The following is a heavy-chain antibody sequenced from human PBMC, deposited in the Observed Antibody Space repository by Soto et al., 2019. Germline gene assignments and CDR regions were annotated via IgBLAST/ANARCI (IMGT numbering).Heavy chain of an antibody. Sequence: SVKVSCKASGGTFSSYTISWVRQAPGQGLEWMGRIIPILGIANYAQKFQGRVTITADKSTSTAYMELSSPRSEDTAVYYCARGRGDFWSGKFDYWGQGTLVTVSS. CDR3: ARGRGDFWSGKFDY. CDR1: GGTFSSYT. V-gene: IGHV1-69*02. D-gene: IGHD3-3*01. CDR2: IIPILGIA. J-gene: IGHJ4*02.